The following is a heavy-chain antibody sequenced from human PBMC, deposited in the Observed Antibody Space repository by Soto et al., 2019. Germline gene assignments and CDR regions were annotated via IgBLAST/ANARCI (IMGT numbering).Heavy chain of an antibody. CDR1: GASIRSTY. J-gene: IGHJ4*02. Sequence: SETLSLTCTVSGASIRSTYWSWIRQSPGKGLEWIGYIYYSGTTNYNPSLKNRVTLSVDTSKSQLSLNLTSVTAADTAVYYCARTPCRLTQGTVLHACDSWGQGTLVTVSS. V-gene: IGHV4-59*01. CDR2: IYYSGTT. CDR3: ARTPCRLTQGTVLHACDS. D-gene: IGHD3-9*01.